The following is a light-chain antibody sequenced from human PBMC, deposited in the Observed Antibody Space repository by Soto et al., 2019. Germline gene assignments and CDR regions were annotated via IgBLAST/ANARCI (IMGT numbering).Light chain of an antibody. CDR3: SSYTSSSTLGV. CDR1: SSDVGGYNY. V-gene: IGLV2-14*01. Sequence: QSALTQPASVSGSPGQSITISCTGTSSDVGGYNYVSWYQQHPGKAPKLMIYDVSNRPSGVSNRFSGSKSGNTASLTISGLPAWDEADYYCSSYTSSSTLGVFGTGTQLTVL. CDR2: DVS. J-gene: IGLJ1*01.